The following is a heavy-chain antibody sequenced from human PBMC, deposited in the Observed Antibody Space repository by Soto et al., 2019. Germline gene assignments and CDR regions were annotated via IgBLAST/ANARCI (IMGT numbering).Heavy chain of an antibody. V-gene: IGHV4-34*01. J-gene: IGHJ6*03. Sequence: QVQLQQWGAGLLKPSETLSLTCAVYGGSFSGYYWSWIRQPPGKGLEWIGEINHSGSTNYNPSLKTRATISVDTTKNQFSLKLSSVTAADTAVYYCARGSGPRYYYYYMDVWGKGTTVTVSS. CDR2: INHSGST. CDR1: GGSFSGYY. CDR3: ARGSGPRYYYYYMDV.